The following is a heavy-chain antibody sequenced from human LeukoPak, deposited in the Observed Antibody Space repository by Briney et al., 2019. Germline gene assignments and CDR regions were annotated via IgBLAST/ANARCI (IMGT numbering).Heavy chain of an antibody. J-gene: IGHJ4*02. Sequence: SETLSLTCAVYGGSFSGYYWSWIRQPPGKGLEWIGEINHSGSTNYNPSLKSRVTISVDTSKNQFSLKLSSVTAADTAVYYCARVRWGQNYFDYWGQGALVTVSS. D-gene: IGHD3-16*01. V-gene: IGHV4-34*01. CDR3: ARVRWGQNYFDY. CDR1: GGSFSGYY. CDR2: INHSGST.